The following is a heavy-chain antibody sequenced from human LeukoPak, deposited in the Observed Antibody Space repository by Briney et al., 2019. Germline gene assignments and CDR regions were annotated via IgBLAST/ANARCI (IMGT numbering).Heavy chain of an antibody. CDR3: ARGVGVVIINGGYDYFDY. J-gene: IGHJ4*02. V-gene: IGHV1-18*01. Sequence: ASVKVSCKASGYTFTSYGISWVRQAPGQGLEWMGWISAYNGNTNYAQKLQGRVTMTTDTSTSTAYMELRSLRSDDTAVYYCARGVGVVIINGGYDYFDYWGQGTLVTVSS. D-gene: IGHD3-3*01. CDR2: ISAYNGNT. CDR1: GYTFTSYG.